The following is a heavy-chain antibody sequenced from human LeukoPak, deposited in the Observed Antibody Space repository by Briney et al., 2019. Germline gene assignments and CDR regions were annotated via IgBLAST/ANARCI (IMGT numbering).Heavy chain of an antibody. J-gene: IGHJ3*02. V-gene: IGHV3-23*01. D-gene: IGHD3-16*01. CDR2: IGGSDGST. Sequence: GGSLRLSCAASGFTFSNYAMTWVRQAPGKGLEWVSSIGGSDGSTFYADSVKGRFTISRDNSENTLYLQMSRLRAEDTAVYYCAKVMTVLLSAFDTWGQGTMVTVSS. CDR3: AKVMTVLLSAFDT. CDR1: GFTFSNYA.